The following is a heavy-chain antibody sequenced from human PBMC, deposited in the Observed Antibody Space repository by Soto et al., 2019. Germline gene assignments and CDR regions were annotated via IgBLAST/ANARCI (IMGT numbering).Heavy chain of an antibody. CDR2: IKSKTDGGTT. J-gene: IGHJ4*02. CDR1: GFTFNIAW. V-gene: IGHV3-15*01. CDR3: AQLYGDPDY. Sequence: GGSLRLSCAASGFTFNIAWMSWVRQAPGKGLECVGRIKSKTDGGTTDYAAPVKGRFTISRDDSKNTLYLQMNSLKTEDTAVYYCAQLYGDPDYWGQGTLVTVSS. D-gene: IGHD4-17*01.